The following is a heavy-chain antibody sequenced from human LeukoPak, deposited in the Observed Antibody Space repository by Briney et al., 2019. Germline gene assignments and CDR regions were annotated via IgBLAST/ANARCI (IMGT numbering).Heavy chain of an antibody. V-gene: IGHV3-66*01. D-gene: IGHD1-26*01. CDR2: IYSGGST. CDR3: ARGRLGANDAFDI. J-gene: IGHJ3*02. Sequence: TGGSLRLSCTASGFTFGDYAMTWVRQAPGKGLEWVSVIYSGGSTFYADSVKGRFTISRDNSKNTLYLQMNSLRAEDTAVYYCARGRLGANDAFDIWGQGTMVTVSS. CDR1: GFTFGDYA.